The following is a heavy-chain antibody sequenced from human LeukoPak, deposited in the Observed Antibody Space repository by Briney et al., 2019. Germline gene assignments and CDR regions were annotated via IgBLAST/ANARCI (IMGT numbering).Heavy chain of an antibody. V-gene: IGHV4-61*02. CDR2: IYTSGNT. D-gene: IGHD3-22*01. Sequence: SETLSLTCTVSGGSISSGSYYWSWIRQPAGKRLEWIGRIYTSGNTNYNPSLKSRVTISVDTSKNQFSLKLSSVTATDTAVYYCARERRRSRNYYDRSGYAFDYWGQGTLVTVSS. CDR1: GGSISSGSYY. J-gene: IGHJ4*02. CDR3: ARERRRSRNYYDRSGYAFDY.